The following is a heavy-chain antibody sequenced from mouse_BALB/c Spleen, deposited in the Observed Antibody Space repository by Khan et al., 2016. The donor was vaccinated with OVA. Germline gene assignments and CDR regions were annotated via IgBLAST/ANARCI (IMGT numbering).Heavy chain of an antibody. J-gene: IGHJ2*01. Sequence: VQLKQSGPGLVKPSQSLSLTCTVTGYSITSDYAWHWIRQFPGNKLEWMGYISYSGNIHYNPSLKSRISITRDTSKNQFFLQLNSVTTEDTATYYCARIYGGDFDYWGQGTTLTVSS. V-gene: IGHV3-2*02. D-gene: IGHD1-1*01. CDR3: ARIYGGDFDY. CDR2: ISYSGNI. CDR1: GYSITSDYA.